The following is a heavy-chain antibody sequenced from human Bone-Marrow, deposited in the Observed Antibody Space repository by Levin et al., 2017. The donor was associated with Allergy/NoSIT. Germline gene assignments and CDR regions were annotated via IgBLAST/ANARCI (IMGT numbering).Heavy chain of an antibody. CDR2: IKGKTDGGTT. J-gene: IGHJ4*02. CDR1: GFTFGNAW. Sequence: SCVASGFTFGNAWMNWVPQAPGKGLQWVGRIKGKTDGGTTDYAAPVKGRFTISRDDSKKTLYLQMNSLKTEDTAIYYCTTRSHWGQGTLVTVCS. V-gene: IGHV3-15*01. CDR3: TTRSH.